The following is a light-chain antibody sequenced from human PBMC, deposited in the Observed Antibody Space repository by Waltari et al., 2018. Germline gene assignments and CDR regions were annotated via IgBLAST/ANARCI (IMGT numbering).Light chain of an antibody. CDR1: RSVGTY. V-gene: IGKV3-11*01. Sequence: ETVLTQSPATLSLSPGERATLSCRASRSVGTYLDWYQHRPGQAPRLLFYDASKRATGIPARFSGSGSGTDFTLTITSLDPEDFAVYYCQQRSNWWTFGQGTKVEIK. J-gene: IGKJ1*01. CDR2: DAS. CDR3: QQRSNWWT.